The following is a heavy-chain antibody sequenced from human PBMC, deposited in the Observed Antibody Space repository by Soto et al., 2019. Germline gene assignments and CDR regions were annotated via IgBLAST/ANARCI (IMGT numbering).Heavy chain of an antibody. J-gene: IGHJ4*02. V-gene: IGHV1-8*01. CDR2: MNPNTGNT. CDR3: ARADRYGSGSYYFDY. D-gene: IGHD3-10*01. Sequence: ASVKVSCKASGYTFTSYGVNWVRQATGQGLEWMGWMNPNTGNTGYAQKLQGRVTLTRNTSISTAYMELSSLSFEDTAVYYSARADRYGSGSYYFDYWGQGTLVTVSS. CDR1: GYTFTSYG.